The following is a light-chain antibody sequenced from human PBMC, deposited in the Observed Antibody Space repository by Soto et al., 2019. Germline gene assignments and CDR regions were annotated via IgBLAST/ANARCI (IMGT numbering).Light chain of an antibody. J-gene: IGKJ1*01. Sequence: DIQMTQSPSSLSASVGDRVTITCRASQSISSYLNWYQQKPGKAPKLLIYAASSLQSGVPSRFSGSGSGTDFTLTISSLESEDFATYYCQQSYSTSWTVGQGTKVDIK. CDR3: QQSYSTSWT. V-gene: IGKV1-39*01. CDR1: QSISSY. CDR2: AAS.